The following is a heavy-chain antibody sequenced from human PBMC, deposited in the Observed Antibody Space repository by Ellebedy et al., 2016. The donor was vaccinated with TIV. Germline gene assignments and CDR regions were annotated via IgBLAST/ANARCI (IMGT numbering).Heavy chain of an antibody. CDR3: AEGRSGWYYFDY. Sequence: SETLSLTCAVYGGSFSGYYWSWIRQPPGKGLEWIGEINQSGRTNYNPSLDKGRVTISLDTSKNQFSLRLSSVTVADTAVYYCAEGRSGWYYFDYWGQGTSVTVSS. CDR2: INQSGRT. CDR1: GGSFSGYY. J-gene: IGHJ4*02. D-gene: IGHD6-19*01. V-gene: IGHV4-34*01.